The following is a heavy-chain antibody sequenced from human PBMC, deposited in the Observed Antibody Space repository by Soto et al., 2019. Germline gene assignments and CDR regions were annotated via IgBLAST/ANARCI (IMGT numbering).Heavy chain of an antibody. J-gene: IGHJ6*02. D-gene: IGHD6-6*01. V-gene: IGHV3-9*01. CDR3: AKGNSSRGYYYYYGMDV. CDR2: ISWNSGSI. Sequence: GGSLRLSCAASGFTFDDYAMHWVRQAPGKGLEWVSGISWNSGSIGYADSVKGRFTISRDNAKNSLYLQMNSLRAEDTALYYCAKGNSSRGYYYYYGMDVWGQGTTVTVSS. CDR1: GFTFDDYA.